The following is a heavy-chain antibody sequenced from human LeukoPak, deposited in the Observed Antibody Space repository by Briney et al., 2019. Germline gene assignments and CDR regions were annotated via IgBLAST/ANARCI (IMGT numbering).Heavy chain of an antibody. D-gene: IGHD6-13*01. J-gene: IGHJ1*01. CDR3: TTKYSSSWKEYFQH. Sequence: PGGSLRLSCAASGFTFSSYAMSWVRQAPGKGLEWVGRIKSKTDGGTTDYAAPVKGRFTISRDDSKNTLYLQMNSLKTEDTAVYYCTTKYSSSWKEYFQHWGQGTLVTVSS. V-gene: IGHV3-15*01. CDR2: IKSKTDGGTT. CDR1: GFTFSSYA.